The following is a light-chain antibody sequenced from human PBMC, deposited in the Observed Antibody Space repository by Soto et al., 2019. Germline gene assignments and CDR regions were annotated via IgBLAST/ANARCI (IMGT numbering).Light chain of an antibody. CDR2: DAS. V-gene: IGKV1-5*01. CDR3: QHYNSYSEA. J-gene: IGKJ1*01. CDR1: ENIKNW. Sequence: DVQMAQSPSTLAASVGDRVTITCRASENIKNWFAWYQQTPGKAPKVLISDASRLETGVPSRFSGSGYGTDFTLTITSLQTDDFATYYCQHYNSYSEAFGQGTKVDIK.